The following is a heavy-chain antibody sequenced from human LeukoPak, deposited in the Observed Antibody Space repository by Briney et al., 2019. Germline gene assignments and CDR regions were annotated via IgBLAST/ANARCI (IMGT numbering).Heavy chain of an antibody. CDR3: ARVHSDGYHYNPLLDDFHI. V-gene: IGHV4-34*01. D-gene: IGHD5-24*01. CDR2: INHSGST. CDR1: GGSFSGYY. Sequence: SETLSLTCAVYGGSFSGYYWSWIRQPPGKGLEWIGEINHSGSTNYNPSLKSRVTISVDTSKNQFFLKLSHVTAATTAVHSCARVHSDGYHYNPLLDDFHIWGQGTMVPVSS. J-gene: IGHJ3*02.